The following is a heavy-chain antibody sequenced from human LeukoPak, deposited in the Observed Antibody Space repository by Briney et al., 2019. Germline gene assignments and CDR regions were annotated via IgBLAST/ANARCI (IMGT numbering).Heavy chain of an antibody. J-gene: IGHJ4*02. CDR3: ARDTLDYYGSGSYTDY. D-gene: IGHD3-10*01. V-gene: IGHV4-31*03. CDR1: GGSISSGGYY. CDR2: IYYSGST. Sequence: KSSQTLSLTCTVSGGSISSGGYYWSWIRQHPGKGLEWIGYIYYSGSTYYNPSLKSRVTISVDTSKNQFSLKLSSVTAADTAVYYCARDTLDYYGSGSYTDYWGQGTLVTVSS.